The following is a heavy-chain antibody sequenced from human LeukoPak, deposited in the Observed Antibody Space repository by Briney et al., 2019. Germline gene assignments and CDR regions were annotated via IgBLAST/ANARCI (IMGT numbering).Heavy chain of an antibody. D-gene: IGHD3-22*01. CDR2: ISAYNGNT. V-gene: IGHV1-18*01. CDR3: ARDWGESSGHSEDYFGY. J-gene: IGHJ4*02. Sequence: ASVKASCKASGYTFTSYGISWVRQAPGQGLEWMGWISAYNGNTNYAQKLQGRVTMTTDTSTSTAYMELRSLRSDDTAVYYCARDWGESSGHSEDYFGYWGQGTLVTVSS. CDR1: GYTFTSYG.